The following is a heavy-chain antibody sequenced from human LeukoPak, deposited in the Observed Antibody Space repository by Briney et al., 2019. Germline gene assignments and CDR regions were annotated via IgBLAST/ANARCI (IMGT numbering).Heavy chain of an antibody. V-gene: IGHV1-2*02. Sequence: ASVKVSCEASGYTFTSYYMHWVRQPPGQELEWMGWINPNSGGTNYAQKFQGRVTMTRDTSISTAYMELSRLRSDDTAVYYCARGLAVDGPGPDYWDQGTLVTVSS. CDR2: INPNSGGT. CDR1: GYTFTSYY. J-gene: IGHJ4*02. D-gene: IGHD6-19*01. CDR3: ARGLAVDGPGPDY.